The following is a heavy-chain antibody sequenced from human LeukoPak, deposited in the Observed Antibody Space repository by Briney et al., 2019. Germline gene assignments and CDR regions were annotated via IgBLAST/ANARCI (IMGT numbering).Heavy chain of an antibody. D-gene: IGHD3-3*01. CDR3: ARVADFGVVINWLDP. J-gene: IGHJ5*02. CDR2: INPNSGGT. CDR1: GYTFTGYY. V-gene: IGHV1-2*02. Sequence: ASVKVSCKASGYTFTGYYMHWVRQAPGQGLEWMGWINPNSGGTNYAQKFQGRATMTRDTSISTAYMELSRLRSDDTAVYYCARVADFGVVINWLDPWGQGTLVTVSS.